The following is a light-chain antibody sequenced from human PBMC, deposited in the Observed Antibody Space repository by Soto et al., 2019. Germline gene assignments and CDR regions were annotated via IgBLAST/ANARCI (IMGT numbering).Light chain of an antibody. CDR1: QSINSNY. CDR3: QQYGSSPL. J-gene: IGKJ3*01. V-gene: IGKV3-20*01. CDR2: GAS. Sequence: EIVLTQSPGTLSLSPGERATLSCMASQSINSNYLAWYQQKPGQAPRLLMYGASSRATGIPDRFSGSGSGTDFTLTISRLEPEDFAVYYCQQYGSSPLFGPGTKVDIK.